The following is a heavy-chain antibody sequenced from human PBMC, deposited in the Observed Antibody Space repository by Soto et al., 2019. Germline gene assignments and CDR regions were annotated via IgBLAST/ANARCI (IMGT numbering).Heavy chain of an antibody. V-gene: IGHV6-1*01. D-gene: IGHD3-9*01. CDR1: WDSVSSNSAA. CDR2: TYYRSKWYN. J-gene: IGHJ4*02. CDR3: ASDTKYDILTGYYSFDY. Sequence: SRTLSFTFAISWDSVSSNSAALNWIRQSPSRGLEWLGRTYYRSKWYNDYAVSVKSRITINPDSSKNQLSLQLNSVTPEDTDVSYCASDTKYDILTGYYSFDYWGQGTLVTVSS.